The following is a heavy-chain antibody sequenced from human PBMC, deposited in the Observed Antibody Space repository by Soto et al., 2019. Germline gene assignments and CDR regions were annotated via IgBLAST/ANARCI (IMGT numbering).Heavy chain of an antibody. CDR2: IYTSGST. CDR1: GCSISSYY. J-gene: IGHJ5*02. V-gene: IGHV4-4*07. Sequence: PSETLSLTCTVSGCSISSYYWSWIRQPAWKGLEWIGRIYTSGSTNYNPSLKSRVTMSVDTSKNQFSLKLSSVTAADTAVYYCARNGLYGQQLVDRSNWFDPWGQGTLVTVSS. CDR3: ARNGLYGQQLVDRSNWFDP. D-gene: IGHD6-13*01.